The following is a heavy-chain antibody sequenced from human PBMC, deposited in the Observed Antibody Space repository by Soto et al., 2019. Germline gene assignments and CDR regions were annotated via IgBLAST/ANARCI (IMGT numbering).Heavy chain of an antibody. CDR2: IIPVFGTT. CDR1: GDTFSGYP. Sequence: SVTVSCKASGDTFSGYPINWVRQAPGEGLEWMGRIIPVFGTTNDAQRFEGRVTFTADESTNTAYMELGGLLSEDTAVYYCARDGGFGELKYWGPGTLVTVSS. D-gene: IGHD3-10*01. J-gene: IGHJ4*02. V-gene: IGHV1-69*13. CDR3: ARDGGFGELKY.